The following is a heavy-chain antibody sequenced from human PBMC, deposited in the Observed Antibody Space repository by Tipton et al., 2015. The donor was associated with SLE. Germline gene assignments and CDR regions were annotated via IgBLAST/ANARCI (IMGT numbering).Heavy chain of an antibody. CDR1: GGSISSFH. Sequence: TLSLTCTVSGGSISSFHWSWIRQPPGKGLEWIGYIYYSGSTTYNPSLKSRVTISVDTSKNKFSLKRSYVTAADTAFYYCARHAGLDYYFDYWGQGTLVTVSS. CDR3: ARHAGLDYYFDY. J-gene: IGHJ4*02. V-gene: IGHV4-59*08. CDR2: IYYSGST. D-gene: IGHD3/OR15-3a*01.